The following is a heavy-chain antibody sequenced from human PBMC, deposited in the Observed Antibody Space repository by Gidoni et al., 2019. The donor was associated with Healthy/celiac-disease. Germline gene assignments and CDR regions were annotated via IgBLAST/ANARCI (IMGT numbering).Heavy chain of an antibody. Sequence: EVQLVESGGGLVQPGGSLRLSCAASGFTFSSYWMSWVLQAPGKGLGWVANIKQDGSEKYYVDSVKGRFTISRDNAKNSLYLQMNSLRAEDTAVYYCARGYSSSWYYYGMDVWGQGTTVTVSS. CDR2: IKQDGSEK. V-gene: IGHV3-7*01. CDR3: ARGYSSSWYYYGMDV. CDR1: GFTFSSYW. D-gene: IGHD6-13*01. J-gene: IGHJ6*02.